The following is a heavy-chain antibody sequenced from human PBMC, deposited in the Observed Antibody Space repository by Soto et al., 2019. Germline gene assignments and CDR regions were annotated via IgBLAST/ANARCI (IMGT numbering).Heavy chain of an antibody. D-gene: IGHD1-26*01. CDR1: GFTFSSYA. J-gene: IGHJ4*02. CDR3: AKGDSGSYWYYFDY. Sequence: GGSLRLSCAASGFTFSSYAMSWVRQASGKGLEWVSAISGSGGSTYYADSVKGRFTISRDNSKNTLYLQMNSLRAEDTAVYYCAKGDSGSYWYYFDYWGQGTLVTVSS. CDR2: ISGSGGST. V-gene: IGHV3-23*01.